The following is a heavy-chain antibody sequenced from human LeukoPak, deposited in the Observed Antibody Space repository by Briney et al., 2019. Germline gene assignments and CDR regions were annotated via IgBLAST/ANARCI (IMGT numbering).Heavy chain of an antibody. D-gene: IGHD6-19*01. CDR3: ARRIAVAVNSRYYYYGMDV. CDR2: IYYSGST. CDR1: GGSISSGGYY. J-gene: IGHJ6*02. V-gene: IGHV4-31*03. Sequence: PSETLSLTCTVSGGSISSGGYYWSWIRQHPGKGLEWIGYIYYSGSTYYNPSLKSRVTISVDTSKNQFSLKLSSVTAAGTAVYYCARRIAVAVNSRYYYYGMDVWGQGTTVTVSS.